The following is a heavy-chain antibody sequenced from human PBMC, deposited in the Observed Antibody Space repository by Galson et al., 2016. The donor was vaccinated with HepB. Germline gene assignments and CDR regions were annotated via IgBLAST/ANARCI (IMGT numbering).Heavy chain of an antibody. CDR3: AKDSPGDIVGVTPLFY. Sequence: SLRLSCAASGFTFRNYVMSWVRQAPGKGLEWVSAISGSAGTTYYADSVEGRFTISRDNSKNTLYLQMNSLRAEDTAVYYCAKDSPGDIVGVTPLFYWGQGTLVTVSS. CDR1: GFTFRNYV. V-gene: IGHV3-23*01. D-gene: IGHD1-26*01. CDR2: ISGSAGTT. J-gene: IGHJ4*02.